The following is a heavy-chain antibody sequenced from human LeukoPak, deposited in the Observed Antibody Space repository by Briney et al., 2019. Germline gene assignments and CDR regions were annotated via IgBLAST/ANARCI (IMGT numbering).Heavy chain of an antibody. V-gene: IGHV4-34*01. Sequence: SETLSLTCAVYGGSFSGYYWSWIRQPPGKGLEWIGEINHSGSTNYNPSLKSRVTISVDTSKNQFSLKLSSVTAADTAVYYCARVAWGYDYVWGSHRHHYFDYWGQGTLVTVSS. CDR1: GGSFSGYY. D-gene: IGHD3-16*02. CDR3: ARVAWGYDYVWGSHRHHYFDY. CDR2: INHSGST. J-gene: IGHJ4*02.